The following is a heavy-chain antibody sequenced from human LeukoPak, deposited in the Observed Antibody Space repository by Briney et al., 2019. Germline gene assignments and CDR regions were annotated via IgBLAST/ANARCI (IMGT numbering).Heavy chain of an antibody. V-gene: IGHV3-30*02. CDR1: GFTFSSYG. CDR2: IRYDGSNK. J-gene: IGHJ3*02. D-gene: IGHD3-22*01. Sequence: GGSLRLSCAASGFTFSSYGMHWVRQAPGKGPEWVAFIRYDGSNKYYADSVKGRFTISRDNSKNTLYLQMNSLRAEDTAVYYCAKDGKGYYDSPNAFDIWGQGTMVTVSS. CDR3: AKDGKGYYDSPNAFDI.